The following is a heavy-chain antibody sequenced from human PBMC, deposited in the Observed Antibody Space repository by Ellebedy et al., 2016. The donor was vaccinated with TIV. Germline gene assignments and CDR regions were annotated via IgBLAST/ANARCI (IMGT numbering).Heavy chain of an antibody. CDR3: ARDSEMATMSAFDY. J-gene: IGHJ4*02. CDR2: IWYDGSNK. D-gene: IGHD5-24*01. CDR1: GFTFSSYG. V-gene: IGHV3-33*01. Sequence: PGGSLRLSCAASGFTFSSYGMHWVRQAPGKGLEWVAVIWYDGSNKYYADSVKGRFTISRDNSKNTLYLQMNSLRAEDTAVYYCARDSEMATMSAFDYWGQGTLVTVSS.